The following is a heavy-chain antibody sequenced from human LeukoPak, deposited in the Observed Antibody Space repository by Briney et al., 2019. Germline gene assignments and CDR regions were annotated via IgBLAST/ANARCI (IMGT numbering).Heavy chain of an antibody. Sequence: SETLSLTCGVYGGSFNDYYWSWIRQPPGKGLQWIGEINRSGSTNDNPSLRSRVTISVDTSKNQFSLKLSSVTAADTAVYYCARHRAYDILTGYYKGPVRAFDIWGQGTMVTVSS. D-gene: IGHD3-9*01. J-gene: IGHJ3*02. CDR2: INRSGST. CDR1: GGSFNDYY. CDR3: ARHRAYDILTGYYKGPVRAFDI. V-gene: IGHV4-34*01.